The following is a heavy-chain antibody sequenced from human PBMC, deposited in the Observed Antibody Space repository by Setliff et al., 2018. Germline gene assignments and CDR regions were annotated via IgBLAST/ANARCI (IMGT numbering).Heavy chain of an antibody. J-gene: IGHJ4*02. V-gene: IGHV4-59*02. CDR2: ISYSGIT. D-gene: IGHD3-9*01. CDR1: GASVSSHY. Sequence: KPSETLSLTCNVSGASVSSHYWDWIRQPPGKGLEWIGFISYSGITTYNVSLKSRVSISVDTSKNQFSLKLNSVTAADTAVYYCARAPRYFDPTGSYFDYWGQGTLVTVSS. CDR3: ARAPRYFDPTGSYFDY.